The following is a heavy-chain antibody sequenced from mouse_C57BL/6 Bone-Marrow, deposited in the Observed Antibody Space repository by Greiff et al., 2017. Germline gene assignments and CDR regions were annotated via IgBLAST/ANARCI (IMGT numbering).Heavy chain of an antibody. V-gene: IGHV10-3*01. CDR1: GFTFNTYA. CDR2: IRSKSSNYAT. CDR3: VRDPETDD. J-gene: IGHJ4*01. Sequence: EVQLLESGGGLVPPKGSLKLSCAASGFTFNTYAMHWVRQAPGKGLEWVARIRSKSSNYATSYADSVKDRVTTSREVSQSMLYLQMNNLKTEDTARYCSVRDPETDDWGQGTSVTVSS.